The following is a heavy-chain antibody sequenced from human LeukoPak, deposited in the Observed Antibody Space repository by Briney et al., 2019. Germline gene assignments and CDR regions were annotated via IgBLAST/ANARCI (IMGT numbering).Heavy chain of an antibody. CDR3: VTEVSGSFPT. Sequence: GGSLRLSCAASGFTFSSYAMHWVRQAPGKGLEWVSGISGSGGSTYYGDSVKGRFTISRDNSKNTLYLQMNSLRAEDTAVYYCVTEVSGSFPTWGQGTLVTVSS. CDR2: ISGSGGST. CDR1: GFTFSSYA. J-gene: IGHJ4*02. D-gene: IGHD1-26*01. V-gene: IGHV3-23*01.